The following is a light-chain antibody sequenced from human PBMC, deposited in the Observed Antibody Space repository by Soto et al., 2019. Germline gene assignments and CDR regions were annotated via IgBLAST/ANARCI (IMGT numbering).Light chain of an antibody. Sequence: EIRMTQSPSTLSASVGDRVTITCRASQSISSWLAWYQQKPGKAPKLLIYAASSLQSGVPSRFSGSGSGTDFTLTISSLQPEDFATYYCQPSYTTPPWTFGQLTKVDI. V-gene: IGKV1-39*01. CDR2: AAS. J-gene: IGKJ1*01. CDR1: QSISSW. CDR3: QPSYTTPPWT.